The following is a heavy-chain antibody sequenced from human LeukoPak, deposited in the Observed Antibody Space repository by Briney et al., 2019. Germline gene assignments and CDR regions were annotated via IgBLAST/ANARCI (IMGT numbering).Heavy chain of an antibody. Sequence: ASVKVSCKASGYAFNSYAISWVRQAPGQGFEWMGWISTYNGNTNYAQKLQGRVTMTTDTSTSTAYMELRSLRSDDTAVYYCARVQEENYGGYVSSDYWGQGTLVTVSS. CDR3: ARVQEENYGGYVSSDY. CDR2: ISTYNGNT. CDR1: GYAFNSYA. D-gene: IGHD4-17*01. J-gene: IGHJ4*02. V-gene: IGHV1-18*01.